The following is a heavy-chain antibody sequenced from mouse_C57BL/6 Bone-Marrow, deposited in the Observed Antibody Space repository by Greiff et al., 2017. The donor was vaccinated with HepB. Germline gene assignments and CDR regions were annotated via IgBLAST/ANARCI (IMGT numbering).Heavy chain of an antibody. V-gene: IGHV14-4*01. CDR1: GFNIKDDY. CDR3: TTWSSYAMDY. CDR2: IDPENGDT. Sequence: VQLQPSGAELVRPGASVKSSCTASGFNIKDDYMHWVKQRPDQGLEWIGWIDPENGDTDYASKFQGKATITADTSSKTAYLTLSCLTVEDTAVYYCTTWSSYAMDYWWQGTLVTVTS. D-gene: IGHD1-1*01. J-gene: IGHJ4*01.